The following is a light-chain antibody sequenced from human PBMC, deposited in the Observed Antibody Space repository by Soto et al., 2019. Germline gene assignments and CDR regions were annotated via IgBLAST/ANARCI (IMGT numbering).Light chain of an antibody. Sequence: LTQPASVSGSPGQSITISCTGTSSDVGGYNYVSWYQQHPGKASKLMIYEVSNRPSGVSNRFSGSKSGNTASLTISGLQAEDEADYYCSSYTSSSTYVFGTGTKVTVL. CDR3: SSYTSSSTYV. J-gene: IGLJ1*01. CDR2: EVS. CDR1: SSDVGGYNY. V-gene: IGLV2-14*01.